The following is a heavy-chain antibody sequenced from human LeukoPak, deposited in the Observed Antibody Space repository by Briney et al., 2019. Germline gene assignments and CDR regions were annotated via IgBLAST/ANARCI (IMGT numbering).Heavy chain of an antibody. CDR3: ARDLRYCSSTSCYAALGY. V-gene: IGHV3-33*01. CDR1: GFTFSSYG. CDR2: IWYDGSNK. J-gene: IGHJ4*02. Sequence: PGRSLRLSCAASGFTFSSYGMHWVRQAPGKGLEWVAVIWYDGSNKYYADSVKGRFTISRDNSKNTLYLQMNSLRAGDTAVYYCARDLRYCSSTSCYAALGYWGQGTLVTVSS. D-gene: IGHD2-2*01.